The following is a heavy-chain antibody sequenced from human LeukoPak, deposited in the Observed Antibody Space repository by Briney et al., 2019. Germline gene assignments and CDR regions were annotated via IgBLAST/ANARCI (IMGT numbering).Heavy chain of an antibody. CDR2: VYYTGRP. D-gene: IGHD3-22*01. CDR1: GASIVIGDYY. V-gene: IGHV4-39*01. Sequence: SETLSLTCTVSGASIVIGDYYWGWIRQPPGKGLEWIGSVYYTGRPYDNPSLKSRVTISVDTSNNQFSLKLTSVTAADTAVYYCARLLHDSRGYYYFDYWGQGTLVTVSS. CDR3: ARLLHDSRGYYYFDY. J-gene: IGHJ4*02.